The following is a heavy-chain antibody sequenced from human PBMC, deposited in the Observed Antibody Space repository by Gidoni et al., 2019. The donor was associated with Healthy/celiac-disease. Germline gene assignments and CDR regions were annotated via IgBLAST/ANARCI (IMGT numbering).Heavy chain of an antibody. D-gene: IGHD3-3*01. Sequence: VQLVESGGGLVQPGGSLKRSCAASGFSFSGSARHWVRQASGKGLEWVGRIRSKANTYATAYASSVKGRFTIARDDSKNTAYLQMNSLKTEDTAVYYCTRVPYDFWSGYDYWGQGTLVTVSS. J-gene: IGHJ4*02. V-gene: IGHV3-73*01. CDR1: GFSFSGSA. CDR3: TRVPYDFWSGYDY. CDR2: IRSKANTYAT.